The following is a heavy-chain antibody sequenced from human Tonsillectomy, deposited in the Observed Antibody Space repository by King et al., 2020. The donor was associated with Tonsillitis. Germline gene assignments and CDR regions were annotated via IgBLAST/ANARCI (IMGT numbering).Heavy chain of an antibody. V-gene: IGHV3-7*01. J-gene: IGHJ4*02. CDR1: GFTFNTDW. CDR3: ATILAYKCDY. CDR2: INPDGGHI. D-gene: IGHD2-21*01. Sequence: VQLVESGGGLVQPGGSLRLSCAASGFTFNTDWMSWVRQAPGKGLDWVANINPDGGHIQYADSVKGRFTISRDNAKNSLYLHMNSLRVEDTAVYYCATILAYKCDYWGQGTLVTVSS.